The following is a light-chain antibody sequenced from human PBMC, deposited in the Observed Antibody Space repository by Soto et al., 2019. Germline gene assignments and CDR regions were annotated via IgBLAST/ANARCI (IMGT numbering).Light chain of an antibody. V-gene: IGKV3-15*01. CDR3: QQYNNWPWT. Sequence: EIVMTQSPATLSVSPGERATLSCRASQSVSSDLAWYQQKPGQAPRFLISGASTRATGIPDRFSGSGSGTEFTLTISSLQSEDFEVYYCQQYNNWPWTLGQGTNVDIK. J-gene: IGKJ1*01. CDR1: QSVSSD. CDR2: GAS.